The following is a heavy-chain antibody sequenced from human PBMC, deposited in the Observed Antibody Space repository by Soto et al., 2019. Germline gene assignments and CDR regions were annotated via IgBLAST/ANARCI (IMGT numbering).Heavy chain of an antibody. Sequence: PGESLKISCKGSGYSFTSYWIGWVRQKPGKGLECMGIIYPVDSDTRYSPSFQGQVTISADKSTSTAYLQWSSLKASDTAIYYCARPGYSGYEFDSWGQGTLVTVSS. CDR3: ARPGYSGYEFDS. J-gene: IGHJ4*02. CDR2: IYPVDSDT. V-gene: IGHV5-51*01. CDR1: GYSFTSYW. D-gene: IGHD5-12*01.